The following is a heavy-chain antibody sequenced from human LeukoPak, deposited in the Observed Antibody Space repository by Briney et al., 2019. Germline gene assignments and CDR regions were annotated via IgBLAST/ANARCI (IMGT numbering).Heavy chain of an antibody. J-gene: IGHJ4*02. V-gene: IGHV1-2*02. Sequence: ASVKVSCKVSGYTLTELSMYWVRQAPGKGLEWMGWINPNSGGTNYAQKFQGRVTMTRDTSISTAYMELSRLRSDDTAVYYCARECYYGSGSTGYWGQGTLVTVSS. CDR3: ARECYYGSGSTGY. CDR2: INPNSGGT. D-gene: IGHD3-10*01. CDR1: GYTLTELS.